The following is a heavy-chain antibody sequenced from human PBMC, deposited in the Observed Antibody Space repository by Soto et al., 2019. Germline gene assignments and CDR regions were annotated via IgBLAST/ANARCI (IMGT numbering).Heavy chain of an antibody. CDR3: TRDRNNVLLWFGESGDV. Sequence: GGSLRLSCTASGLTFGAYAKSWFRQAPGKELEWVGFIRSKAYGGTTEYAASVKCRFTISRDDSKSIAYLQMNSLKTEDTAVYYCTRDRNNVLLWFGESGDVWGQGTTVTVS. CDR1: GLTFGAYA. J-gene: IGHJ6*02. CDR2: IRSKAYGGTT. D-gene: IGHD3-10*01. V-gene: IGHV3-49*03.